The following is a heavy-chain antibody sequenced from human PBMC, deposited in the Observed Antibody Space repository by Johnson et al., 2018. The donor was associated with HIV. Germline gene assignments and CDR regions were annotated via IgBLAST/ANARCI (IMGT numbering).Heavy chain of an antibody. V-gene: IGHV3-30-3*01. J-gene: IGHJ3*02. CDR2: ISYDGSNK. Sequence: QVQLVESGGGVVQTGRSLRLSCAASGFIFSSYAMHWVRQAPGEGLEWVAVISYDGSNKYYADSVKGRFTISRDNSKNTLYLQMNSLRAEDTAVYYCARDRAHEYDSSAYSEAGAFDIWGQGTMVTVSS. CDR3: ARDRAHEYDSSAYSEAGAFDI. D-gene: IGHD3-22*01. CDR1: GFIFSSYA.